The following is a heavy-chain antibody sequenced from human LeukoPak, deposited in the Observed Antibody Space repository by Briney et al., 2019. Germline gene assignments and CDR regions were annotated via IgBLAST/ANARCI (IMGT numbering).Heavy chain of an antibody. J-gene: IGHJ6*03. Sequence: PSETLSLTCAVYGGSFSGYYWSWIRQPPGKGLEWIGEINHSGSTNYNPSLKSRVTISVDTSKNQFSLKLSSVTAADTAVYYCARQGYSHYMDVWGKGTTVTISS. CDR1: GGSFSGYY. CDR2: INHSGST. V-gene: IGHV4-34*01. CDR3: ARQGYSHYMDV. D-gene: IGHD1-26*01.